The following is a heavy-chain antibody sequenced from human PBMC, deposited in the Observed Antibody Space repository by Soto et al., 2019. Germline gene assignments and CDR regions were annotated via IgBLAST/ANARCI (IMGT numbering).Heavy chain of an antibody. V-gene: IGHV3-30-3*01. CDR2: ISYDGSNK. Sequence: GGSLRLSCAASGFTFSSYAMHWVRQAPGKGLEWVAVISYDGSNKYYADSVRGRFTISRDNSKNTLYLQMNSLRAEDTAVYYCARPSMVTINYYYYGMDVWGQGTTVTVSS. J-gene: IGHJ6*02. CDR3: ARPSMVTINYYYYGMDV. CDR1: GFTFSSYA. D-gene: IGHD5-18*01.